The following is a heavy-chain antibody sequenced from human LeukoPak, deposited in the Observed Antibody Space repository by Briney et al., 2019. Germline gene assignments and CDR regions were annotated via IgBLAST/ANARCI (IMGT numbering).Heavy chain of an antibody. J-gene: IGHJ4*02. CDR2: ISSSGSTI. Sequence: GGSLRLSCAASGFTFSSYEMNWVRQAPGKGLEWVSYISSSGSTIYYADSVKGRFTISRDNAKNSLYLQMNCLRAEDTAVYYCARMGKEYYYDSSGYSPDYWGQGTLVTVSS. V-gene: IGHV3-48*03. CDR1: GFTFSSYE. CDR3: ARMGKEYYYDSSGYSPDY. D-gene: IGHD3-22*01.